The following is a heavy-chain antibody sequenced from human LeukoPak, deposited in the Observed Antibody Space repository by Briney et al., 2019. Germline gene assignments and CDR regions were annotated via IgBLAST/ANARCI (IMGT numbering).Heavy chain of an antibody. D-gene: IGHD2-2*01. CDR2: ISSSGSTI. J-gene: IGHJ3*01. Sequence: GGSLRLSCAASGFTFSDYYMSWIRQAPGKGLEWVSYISSSGSTIYYADSVKGRFTISRDNSKNTLYLQLNSLRAEDTAVYYCARRYCSTCPTGHAFDLWGQGTMVTVSS. CDR1: GFTFSDYY. CDR3: ARRYCSTCPTGHAFDL. V-gene: IGHV3-11*01.